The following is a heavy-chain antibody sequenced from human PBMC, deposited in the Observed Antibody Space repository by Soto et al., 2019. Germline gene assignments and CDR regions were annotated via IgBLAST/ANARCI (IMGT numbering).Heavy chain of an antibody. CDR1: GFTFSSYW. D-gene: IGHD4-17*01. J-gene: IGHJ6*02. CDR2: INSDGSST. V-gene: IGHV3-74*01. Sequence: GGSLRLSCAASGFTFSSYWMHWVRQAPGKGLVWVSRINSDGSSTSYADSVKGRFTISRDNAKNTLYLQMNSLRAEDTAVYYCARMGDYENDYYYGMDVWGQGTTVTFSS. CDR3: ARMGDYENDYYYGMDV.